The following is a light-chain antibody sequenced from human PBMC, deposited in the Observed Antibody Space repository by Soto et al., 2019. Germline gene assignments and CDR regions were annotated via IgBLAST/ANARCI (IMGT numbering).Light chain of an antibody. CDR2: DAS. Sequence: EIVLTQSPATLSLSPGERATLSCRTSQSVSSYFAWYQQKPGRAPRLFIYDASNRATGIPARFIGSGSGTDFTFTISSLEPEDFAVYYCQQRSNWPITFGQGTRLEIK. J-gene: IGKJ5*01. CDR3: QQRSNWPIT. CDR1: QSVSSY. V-gene: IGKV3-11*01.